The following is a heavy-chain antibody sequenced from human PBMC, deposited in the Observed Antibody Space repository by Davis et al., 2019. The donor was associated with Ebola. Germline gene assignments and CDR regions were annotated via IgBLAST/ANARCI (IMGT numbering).Heavy chain of an antibody. V-gene: IGHV3-53*01. J-gene: IGHJ5*02. CDR3: AKYITTSPSRYFDP. Sequence: GESLKISCAASGFTVSSNYMSWVRQAPGKGLEWVSVIGYGGADIQYADFVKGRFTISRDNSKNTLYLQMNSLRAEDTAIYYCAKYITTSPSRYFDPWGQGTLVTVSS. CDR2: IGYGGADI. CDR1: GFTVSSNY. D-gene: IGHD3-3*01.